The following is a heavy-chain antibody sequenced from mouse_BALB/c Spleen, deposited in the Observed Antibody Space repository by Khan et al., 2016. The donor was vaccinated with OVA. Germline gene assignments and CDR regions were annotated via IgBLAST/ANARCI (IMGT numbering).Heavy chain of an antibody. CDR1: GFTFTNYG. CDR3: ARVGYNRTMDC. J-gene: IGHJ4*01. Sequence: QIQLVQSGPELKKPGETVQISCKASGFTFTNYGMNWVKQAPGKGLKWMGWINTYTGEPTFADDFKGRFAFSLETSASTAYLQINSLKNEDTATYYCARVGYNRTMDCWGQGTSVTVSS. D-gene: IGHD2-14*01. V-gene: IGHV9-3-1*01. CDR2: INTYTGEP.